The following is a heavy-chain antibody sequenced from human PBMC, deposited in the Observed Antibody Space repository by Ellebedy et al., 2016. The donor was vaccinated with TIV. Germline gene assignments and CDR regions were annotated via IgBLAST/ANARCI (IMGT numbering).Heavy chain of an antibody. D-gene: IGHD1-26*01. CDR3: ARHREYYSYSEPFDY. CDR2: IYYSGST. V-gene: IGHV4-39*01. J-gene: IGHJ4*02. Sequence: SETLSLXXTVSGGSISSSSYYWGWIRQPPGKGLEWIGSIYYSGSTYYNPSLKSRVTISVDTSKNQFSLKLSSVTAADTAVYYCARHREYYSYSEPFDYWGQGTLVTVSS. CDR1: GGSISSSSYY.